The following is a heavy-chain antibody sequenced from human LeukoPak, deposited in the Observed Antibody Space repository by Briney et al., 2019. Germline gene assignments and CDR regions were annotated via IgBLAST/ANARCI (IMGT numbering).Heavy chain of an antibody. CDR1: GFTFSNYA. J-gene: IGHJ3*02. CDR3: AKDLRRGAGEDAFDI. Sequence: PGGSLRLSCAASGFTFSNYAMTWVRQAPGKGLGWVAGISGSGLSTYYADSVKGRFTISRDNSKNTLYLQMNSLRADDTAVYYCAKDLRRGAGEDAFDIWGQGTMVTVFS. V-gene: IGHV3-23*01. D-gene: IGHD3-10*01. CDR2: ISGSGLST.